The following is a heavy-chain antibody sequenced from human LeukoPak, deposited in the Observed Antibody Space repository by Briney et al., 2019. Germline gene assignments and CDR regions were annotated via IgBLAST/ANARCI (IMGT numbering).Heavy chain of an antibody. CDR1: GFTFSSYG. CDR3: ARAYYDRSGYPFDY. CDR2: IWNDGSIK. J-gene: IGHJ4*02. V-gene: IGHV3-33*01. Sequence: ESGGSLRLSCAASGFTFSSYGMHWVRQAPGKGLEWVAVIWNDGSIKYYADSVKGRFTISRDNSKNTLYLQMNSLRDEDTAVYYCARAYYDRSGYPFDYWGQGTLLVVSS. D-gene: IGHD3-22*01.